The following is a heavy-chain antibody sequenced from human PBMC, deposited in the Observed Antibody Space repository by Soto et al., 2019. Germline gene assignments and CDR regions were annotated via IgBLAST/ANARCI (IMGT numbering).Heavy chain of an antibody. CDR1: GGSISSSSYY. CDR3: ARLANGSFRGQDGFDI. D-gene: IGHD2-8*01. Sequence: SETLSLTCTVSGGSISSSSYYWGWIRQPPGKGLEWIGSIYYSGSTYYNPSLKSRVTISVDTSKNQFSLKLSSVTAADTAVYYCARLANGSFRGQDGFDIWGQGTMVTVSS. V-gene: IGHV4-39*01. J-gene: IGHJ3*02. CDR2: IYYSGST.